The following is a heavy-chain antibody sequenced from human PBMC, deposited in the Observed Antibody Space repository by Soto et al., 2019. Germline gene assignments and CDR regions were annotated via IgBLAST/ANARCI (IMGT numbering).Heavy chain of an antibody. CDR2: IDPSDSYT. V-gene: IGHV5-10-1*01. D-gene: IGHD1-26*01. CDR1: GYSFTSYW. CDR3: ASGGSGSYQLDGMDV. J-gene: IGHJ6*02. Sequence: GESLKISCKGSGYSFTSYWISWVRQMPGKGLEWMGRIDPSDSYTNYSPSFQGHVTISADKSISTAYLQWSSLKASDTAMYYCASGGSGSYQLDGMDVWSQGTTVTVSS.